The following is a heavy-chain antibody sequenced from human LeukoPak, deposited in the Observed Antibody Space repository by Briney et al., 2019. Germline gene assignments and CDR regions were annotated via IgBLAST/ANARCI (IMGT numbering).Heavy chain of an antibody. CDR1: GFTFSTYA. D-gene: IGHD6-19*01. CDR3: AREARYSSGGDAFDI. J-gene: IGHJ3*02. Sequence: GGSLRLSCAASGFTFSTYAMHWVRQAPGKGLEWVAVIWYDGSNKYYADSVKGRFTISRDNSKNTLYLQMNSLRAEDTAVYYCAREARYSSGGDAFDIWGQGTMVTVSS. CDR2: IWYDGSNK. V-gene: IGHV3-33*01.